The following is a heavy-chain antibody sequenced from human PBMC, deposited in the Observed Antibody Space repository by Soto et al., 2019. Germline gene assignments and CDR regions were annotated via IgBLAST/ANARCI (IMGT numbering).Heavy chain of an antibody. CDR3: VKDYYYDSGSYYTPFGY. Sequence: GGSLRLSCSASGFTFSSYAMHWVRQAPGKGLEYVSAISSNGGSTYYADSVKGRFTISRDNSKNTLYLQMSSLRAEDTAVYYCVKDYYYDSGSYYTPFGYWGQGTLVTVSS. D-gene: IGHD3-10*01. CDR1: GFTFSSYA. CDR2: ISSNGGST. J-gene: IGHJ4*02. V-gene: IGHV3-64D*08.